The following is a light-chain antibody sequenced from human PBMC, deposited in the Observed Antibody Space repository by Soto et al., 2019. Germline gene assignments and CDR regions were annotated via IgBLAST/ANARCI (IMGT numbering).Light chain of an antibody. CDR3: QQYNGYWT. V-gene: IGKV1-5*03. CDR2: EAS. CDR1: QSISGS. J-gene: IGKJ1*01. Sequence: DIQMTQSPSTLSASVGDRVTITCRASQSISGSLAWYQQKPGKAPKLLIYEASNLKSGVPSRFRCSGSGTEYTLTISSLQPDDSASYYCQQYNGYWTFGQGTRVEIK.